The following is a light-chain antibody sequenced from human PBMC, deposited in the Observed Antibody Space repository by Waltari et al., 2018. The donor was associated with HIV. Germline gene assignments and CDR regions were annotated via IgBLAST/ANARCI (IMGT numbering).Light chain of an antibody. CDR1: SSDVGAYNL. J-gene: IGLJ3*02. Sequence: QTALTQPASVSGSPGQSITISCTGTSSDVGAYNLVSWYQQHPGKAPRLIIYDVSKRPAGVSNRFTGSKSGNTASLTISGLQAEDEADYYCCSYVSEIVPCVFGGGTKLTVL. CDR3: CSYVSEIVPCV. CDR2: DVS. V-gene: IGLV2-23*02.